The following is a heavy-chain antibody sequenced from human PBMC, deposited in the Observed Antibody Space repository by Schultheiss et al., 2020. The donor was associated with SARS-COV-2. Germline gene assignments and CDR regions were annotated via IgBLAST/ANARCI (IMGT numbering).Heavy chain of an antibody. Sequence: GGSLRLSCAASGFTFSSYGMHWVRQAPGKGLEWVAVIWYDGSNKYYADSVKGRFTISRDNSKNSLYLQMNSLRAEDTAVYYCARDGGTIVVPFMDVWGKGTTVTVSS. D-gene: IGHD2-2*01. V-gene: IGHV3-33*01. CDR3: ARDGGTIVVPFMDV. CDR2: IWYDGSNK. CDR1: GFTFSSYG. J-gene: IGHJ6*03.